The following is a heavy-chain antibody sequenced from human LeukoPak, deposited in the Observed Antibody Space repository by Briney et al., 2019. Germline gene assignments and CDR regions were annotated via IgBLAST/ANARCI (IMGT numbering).Heavy chain of an antibody. CDR2: IYPGDYET. V-gene: IGHV5-51*01. CDR3: AIPPGYCGNDCSFDH. J-gene: IGHJ4*02. D-gene: IGHD2-21*02. CDR1: GSLFINYW. Sequence: GGSLKISCEGSGSLFINYWIGWVRQLPGKGLEWMGIIYPGDYETRYSPSFQGLVTISVDKSISTAYLQWSSLKASDTAMYYCAIPPGYCGNDCSFDHWGQGTLVTVSS.